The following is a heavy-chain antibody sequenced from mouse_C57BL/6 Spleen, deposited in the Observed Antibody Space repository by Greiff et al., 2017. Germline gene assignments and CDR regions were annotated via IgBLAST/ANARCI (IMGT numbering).Heavy chain of an antibody. CDR1: GFTFSDYG. CDR3: ARRNYYINYDYAMDY. D-gene: IGHD2-5*01. Sequence: EVQVVESGGGLVKPGGSLKLSCAASGFTFSDYGMHWVRQAPEKGLEWVAYISSGSSTIYYADTVKGRFTISRDNAKNTLFLQMTSLRSEDTAMYYCARRNYYINYDYAMDYWGQGTSVTVSS. V-gene: IGHV5-17*01. CDR2: ISSGSSTI. J-gene: IGHJ4*01.